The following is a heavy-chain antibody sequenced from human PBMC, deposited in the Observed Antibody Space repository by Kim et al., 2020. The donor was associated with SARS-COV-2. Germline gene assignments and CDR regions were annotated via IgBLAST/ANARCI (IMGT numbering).Heavy chain of an antibody. CDR3: ARGFSSWTFSGMDV. CDR2: INTNTGNP. Sequence: ASVKVSCKASGYTFTSYAMNWVRQAPGQGLEWMGWINTNTGNPTYAQGFTGRFVFSLDTSVSTAYLQISSLKAEDTAVYYCARGFSSWTFSGMDVWGQGTTVTVSS. D-gene: IGHD6-13*01. CDR1: GYTFTSYA. J-gene: IGHJ6*02. V-gene: IGHV7-4-1*02.